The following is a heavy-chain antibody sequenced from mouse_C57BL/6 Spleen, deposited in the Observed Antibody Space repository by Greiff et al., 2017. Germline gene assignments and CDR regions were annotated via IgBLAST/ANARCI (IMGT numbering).Heavy chain of an antibody. J-gene: IGHJ4*01. CDR2: IDPSDSYT. CDR3: ARQGHDNYAMDY. Sequence: QVQLQQPGAELVKPGASVKLSCKASGYTFTSYWMQWVKQRPGQGLEWIGEIDPSDSYTNYNQKFKGKAPLTVDTSSSTAYMQLSSLTSEDSAVYYCARQGHDNYAMDYWGQGTSVTVSS. V-gene: IGHV1-50*01. CDR1: GYTFTSYW. D-gene: IGHD2-3*01.